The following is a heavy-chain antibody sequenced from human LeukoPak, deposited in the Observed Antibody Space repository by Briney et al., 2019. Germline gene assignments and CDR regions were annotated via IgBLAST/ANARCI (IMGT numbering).Heavy chain of an antibody. V-gene: IGHV4-34*01. CDR3: ARNRWGSGWYFDL. CDR1: GGSFSGYY. CDR2: INHSGST. J-gene: IGHJ2*01. Sequence: SETLSLTCAVYGGSFSGYYWSWIRQPPGKGLEWIGEINHSGSTNYNPSLKSRVTISVDTSKNQFSLKLSSVTAADTAVYYCARNRWGSGWYFDLWGRGTLVTVSS. D-gene: IGHD7-27*01.